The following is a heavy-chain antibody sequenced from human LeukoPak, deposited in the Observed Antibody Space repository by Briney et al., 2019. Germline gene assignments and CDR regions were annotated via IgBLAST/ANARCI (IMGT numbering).Heavy chain of an antibody. CDR2: IYYSGST. D-gene: IGHD5-24*01. CDR1: GDSISSSTYY. J-gene: IGHJ4*02. V-gene: IGHV4-39*01. Sequence: SETLSLTCTVSGDSISSSTYYCGWVRQPPGQGLEWIGNIYYSGSTYYNPSLKSRVTISVDTSKNQFSLKLSSVTAADTAVYYCAKTYGYNPFDYWGQGTLVTVSS. CDR3: AKTYGYNPFDY.